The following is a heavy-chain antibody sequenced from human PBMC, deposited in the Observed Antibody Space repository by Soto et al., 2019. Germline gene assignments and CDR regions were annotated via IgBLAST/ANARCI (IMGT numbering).Heavy chain of an antibody. CDR1: GYTFTSYY. Sequence: QVQLVQSGAEVKKPGASVKVSCKASGYTFTSYYMHWVRQAPGQGLEWMGIINPSGGSTSYAQKFQGRVTMTRDTSTSTVYMELSSLRSEDTAVYYCARGPRLSTTMVRGVWRFDYWGQGTLVTVSS. V-gene: IGHV1-46*03. CDR3: ARGPRLSTTMVRGVWRFDY. CDR2: INPSGGST. D-gene: IGHD3-10*01. J-gene: IGHJ4*02.